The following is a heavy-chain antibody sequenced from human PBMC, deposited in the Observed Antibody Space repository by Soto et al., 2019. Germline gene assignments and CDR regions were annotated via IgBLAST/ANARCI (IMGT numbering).Heavy chain of an antibody. J-gene: IGHJ4*02. D-gene: IGHD4-4*01. CDR2: ISGYTGKT. CDR1: GYTFTTYG. Sequence: ASVKVSCKASGYTFTTYGISWVRQAPGQGLEWMGWISGYTGKTHYAPRLQGRVIMTTDTSTSTAYMELRSLRSDDTAVYYCARDGYSYWGQGTLVTVSS. V-gene: IGHV1-18*01. CDR3: ARDGYSY.